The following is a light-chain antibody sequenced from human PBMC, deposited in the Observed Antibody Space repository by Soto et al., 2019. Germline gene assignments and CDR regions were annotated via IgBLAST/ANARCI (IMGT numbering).Light chain of an antibody. V-gene: IGKV4-1*01. J-gene: IGKJ4*01. CDR3: QQYHTPPLT. CDR1: QNVIHDSNSKNF. CDR2: WAS. Sequence: DIVLTQSPDSLAVSLGERATINCKSSQNVIHDSNSKNFLAWYHQKPGQPPKLLMYWASTRESGVPDRFSGSGSGTYFTLTISSLQAEDVAVYYCQQYHTPPLTFGGGTKVEIK.